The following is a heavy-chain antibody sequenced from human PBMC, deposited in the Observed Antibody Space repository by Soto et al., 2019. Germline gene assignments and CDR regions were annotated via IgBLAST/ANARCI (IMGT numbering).Heavy chain of an antibody. CDR1: GYTFTSYY. Sequence: ASVKVSCKASGYTFTSYYMHWVRQAPGQGLEWMGIINPSGGSKSYAQKFQGRVTMTRDTSTSTVYMELSSLRSEDTAVYSCAREGMSWSYLWANDVQKPAFDIWGRGTMVTVSS. CDR2: INPSGGSK. V-gene: IGHV1-46*01. D-gene: IGHD1-26*01. J-gene: IGHJ3*02. CDR3: AREGMSWSYLWANDVQKPAFDI.